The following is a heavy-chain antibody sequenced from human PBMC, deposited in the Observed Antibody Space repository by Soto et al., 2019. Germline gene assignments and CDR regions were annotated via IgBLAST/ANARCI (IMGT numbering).Heavy chain of an antibody. V-gene: IGHV4-39*01. J-gene: IGHJ5*02. CDR3: ARQDVRAWGRFDP. D-gene: IGHD7-27*01. Sequence: SETLSLTCTVSGASVSTGAYYWGWVRQRPGRGLEWIGTIYYSGITYYNPSLQSRVTISVDTSKNQFSLRLSFVTAADAALYFCARQDVRAWGRFDPWGQGTLVTVSS. CDR1: GASVSTGAYY. CDR2: IYYSGIT.